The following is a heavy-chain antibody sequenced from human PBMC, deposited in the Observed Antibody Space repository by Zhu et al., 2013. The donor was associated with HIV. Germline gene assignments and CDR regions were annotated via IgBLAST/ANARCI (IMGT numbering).Heavy chain of an antibody. CDR1: GYSFTASY. CDR3: ARDETY. Sequence: QVRLVQSGADVKKPGASVKVSCKASGYSFTASYIHWVRQAPGLGLEWMGWISPTSGATNYAQNFQGRVTLTRDTSLTTAFMELTRLTPDDTATYYCARDETYWGQGTLVTVSS. J-gene: IGHJ4*02. CDR2: ISPTSGAT. V-gene: IGHV1-2*02.